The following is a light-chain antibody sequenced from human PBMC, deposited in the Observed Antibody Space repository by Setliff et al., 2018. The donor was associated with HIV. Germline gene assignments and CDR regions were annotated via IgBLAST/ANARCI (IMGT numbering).Light chain of an antibody. CDR2: DND. Sequence: QSVLTQPPSVSAAPGQKVTISCSGSNSNIGNNYVSWYQQLPGTAPKFLIYDNDKRPSGIPDRFSASKSGASATLGITGLQTGDEADYYCATWDNSLSAVVFGGGTKVTV. V-gene: IGLV1-51*01. CDR1: NSNIGNNY. J-gene: IGLJ2*01. CDR3: ATWDNSLSAVV.